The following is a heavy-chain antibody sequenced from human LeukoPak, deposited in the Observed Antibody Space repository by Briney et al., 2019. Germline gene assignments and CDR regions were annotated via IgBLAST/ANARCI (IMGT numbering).Heavy chain of an antibody. D-gene: IGHD5-18*01. V-gene: IGHV4-34*01. J-gene: IGHJ4*02. Sequence: SETLSLTCAVYGGSFSGYYWSWIRQPPGKGLEWIGKVNHSGSTNYTPSLKSRVTISVDTSKNQFSLKLSSVTAADTAVYYCARVQLWSPYYFDYWGQGTLVTVSS. CDR3: ARVQLWSPYYFDY. CDR1: GGSFSGYY. CDR2: VNHSGST.